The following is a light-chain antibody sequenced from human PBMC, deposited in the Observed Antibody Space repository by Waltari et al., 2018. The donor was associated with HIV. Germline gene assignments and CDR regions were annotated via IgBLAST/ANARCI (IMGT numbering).Light chain of an antibody. Sequence: QSVLTQPPSASGTPAQRVTISCSGSSSNIGSNTVNWYQQLPGTAPKLLIYSNNQRPSGVPDRFSGSKSGTSASLAISGLQSEDEADYYCAAWDGSLNGHVVFGGGTKLTVL. V-gene: IGLV1-44*01. J-gene: IGLJ2*01. CDR1: SSNIGSNT. CDR3: AAWDGSLNGHVV. CDR2: SNN.